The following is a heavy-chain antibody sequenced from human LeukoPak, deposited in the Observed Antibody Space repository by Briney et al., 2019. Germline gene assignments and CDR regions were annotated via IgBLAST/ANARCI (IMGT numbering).Heavy chain of an antibody. V-gene: IGHV3-66*01. CDR3: ARDPHGDQVDTAMVPT. D-gene: IGHD5-18*01. CDR2: IYSGGST. J-gene: IGHJ5*02. Sequence: GGSLRLSCAASGFTVSSNYMSWVRQAPGKGLEWVSVIYSGGSTHYADSVKGRFTISRDNSKNTLYLQMNSLRAEDTAVYYCARDPHGDQVDTAMVPTWGQGTLVTVSS. CDR1: GFTVSSNY.